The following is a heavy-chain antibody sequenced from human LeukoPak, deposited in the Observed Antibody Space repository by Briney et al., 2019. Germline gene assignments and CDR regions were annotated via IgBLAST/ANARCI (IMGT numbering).Heavy chain of an antibody. V-gene: IGHV4-34*01. Sequence: SETLTLTCAVSGTSFSSYYWSWIRQPPGKGLEWIGEVNHSGYTNDNPSLKSRVTISVDTSKNQFSLRLRSVTAADTGVYFCARMTAGHDFWGQGNPVTVSS. D-gene: IGHD2-21*02. CDR3: ARMTAGHDF. CDR2: VNHSGYT. CDR1: GTSFSSYY. J-gene: IGHJ4*02.